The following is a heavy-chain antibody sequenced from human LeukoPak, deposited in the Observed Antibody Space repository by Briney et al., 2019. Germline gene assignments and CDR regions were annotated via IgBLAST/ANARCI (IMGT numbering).Heavy chain of an antibody. J-gene: IGHJ4*02. D-gene: IGHD1-26*01. V-gene: IGHV3-33*01. CDR1: GFTFRDYG. Sequence: GGSLRLSCAASGFTFRDYGMHWVRQAPGKGLEWVALICYDGTTKDYADSVKGRFTISRDNSKNTLYLQMNSLRAEDTAVYYCVRARMVGGTTYYLAYWGQGTLVTVSS. CDR3: VRARMVGGTTYYLAY. CDR2: ICYDGTTK.